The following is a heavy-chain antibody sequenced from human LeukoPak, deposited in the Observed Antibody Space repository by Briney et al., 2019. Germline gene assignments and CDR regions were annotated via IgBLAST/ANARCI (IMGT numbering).Heavy chain of an antibody. CDR1: GGSFRGHY. D-gene: IGHD2/OR15-2a*01. V-gene: IGHV4-4*07. CDR3: ARGLSASYDFNWFDS. Sequence: AETLSLTCTVSGGSFRGHYWSWIRQPAGKAPEWMGRINTSGTTRYDPSLKSRVTMSVDTSKNQFSLKLTSVTAADTAVYYCARGLSASYDFNWFDSWGQGTLVTVSS. CDR2: INTSGTT. J-gene: IGHJ5*01.